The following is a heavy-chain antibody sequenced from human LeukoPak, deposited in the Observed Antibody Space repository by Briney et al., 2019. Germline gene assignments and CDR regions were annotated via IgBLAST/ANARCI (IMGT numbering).Heavy chain of an antibody. D-gene: IGHD4-23*01. Sequence: GASVKVSCKASGGTFSSYAISWVRQAPGQGLEWMGRIIPILGIANYAQKFQGRVTITADKSTSTAYMELSSLRSEDTAVYYCARERGFNSGGDYWGQGTLVTVSS. V-gene: IGHV1-69*04. CDR2: IIPILGIA. J-gene: IGHJ4*02. CDR1: GGTFSSYA. CDR3: ARERGFNSGGDY.